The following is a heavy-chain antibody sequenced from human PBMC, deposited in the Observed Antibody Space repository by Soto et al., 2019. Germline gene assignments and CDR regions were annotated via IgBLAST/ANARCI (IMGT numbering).Heavy chain of an antibody. CDR3: ANYYGSGSYYHRGRDNYYYYGMDV. CDR1: GGSFSGYY. CDR2: INHSGST. V-gene: IGHV4-34*01. Sequence: SETLSLTCAVYGGSFSGYYWSWIRQPPGKGLEWIGEINHSGSTNYNPSLKSRVTISVDTSKNQFSLKLSSVTAADTAVYYCANYYGSGSYYHRGRDNYYYYGMDVWGQGTTVTVSS. J-gene: IGHJ6*02. D-gene: IGHD3-10*01.